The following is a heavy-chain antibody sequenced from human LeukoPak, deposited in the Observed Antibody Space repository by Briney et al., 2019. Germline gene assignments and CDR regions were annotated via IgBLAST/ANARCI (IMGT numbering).Heavy chain of an antibody. J-gene: IGHJ4*02. CDR1: GFTFSSYW. V-gene: IGHV3-30-3*01. D-gene: IGHD3-22*01. CDR3: AREGSGDSSGYVDY. CDR2: ISYDGSNK. Sequence: PGGSLRLSCAASGFTFSSYWMTWVRQAPGKGLEWVAVISYDGSNKYYADSVKGRFTISRDNSKNTLYLQMNSLRAEDTAVYYCAREGSGDSSGYVDYWGQGTLVTVSS.